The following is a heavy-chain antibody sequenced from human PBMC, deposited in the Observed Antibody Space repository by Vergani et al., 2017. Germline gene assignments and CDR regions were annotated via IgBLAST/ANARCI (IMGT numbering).Heavy chain of an antibody. CDR2: ISSSSSYI. CDR1: GFTFSSYS. Sequence: EVQLVESGGGLVKPGGSLRLSCAASGFTFSSYSMNWVRQAPGKGLEWVSSISSSSSYIYYADSVKGRFTISRDNAKNSLYLQMNSLGAEDTAVYYCARAPVVSGYYYLDYWGQGTLVTVSS. J-gene: IGHJ4*02. CDR3: ARAPVVSGYYYLDY. D-gene: IGHD3-22*01. V-gene: IGHV3-21*01.